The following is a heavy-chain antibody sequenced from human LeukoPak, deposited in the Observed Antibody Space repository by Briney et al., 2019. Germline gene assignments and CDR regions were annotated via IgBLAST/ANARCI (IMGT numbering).Heavy chain of an antibody. CDR1: GFTFDDYA. V-gene: IGHV3-43*02. Sequence: AGGSLRLSCAASGFTFDDYAMHWVRQAPGKGLEWVCLISGNGGDTYYADSVKGRFTISRDNSRNSLHLQMNSLRTEDTALYYCAKDITGFYWDWGQGTLVTVSS. J-gene: IGHJ4*02. CDR3: AKDITGFYWD. CDR2: ISGNGGDT. D-gene: IGHD2/OR15-2a*01.